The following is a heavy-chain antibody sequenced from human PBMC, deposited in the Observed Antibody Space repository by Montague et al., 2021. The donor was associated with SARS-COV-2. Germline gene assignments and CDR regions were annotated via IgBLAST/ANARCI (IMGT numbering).Heavy chain of an antibody. J-gene: IGHJ4*01. CDR2: IWNDGSHT. V-gene: IGHV3-33*01. CDR3: ARDTRLIVAAGLFDY. Sequence: SLRLSCAASGFTFSSYGMHWVRQAPGKGLEWVAVIWNDGSHTYYADSVKGRFTISRDNSKNTLYLQMNSLRAEDTAVYYCARDTRLIVAAGLFDYWGQGTLVTVSS. CDR1: GFTFSSYG. D-gene: IGHD6-13*01.